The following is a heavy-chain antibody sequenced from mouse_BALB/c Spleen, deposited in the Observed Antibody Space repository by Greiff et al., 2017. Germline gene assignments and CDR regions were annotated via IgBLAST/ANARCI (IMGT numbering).Heavy chain of an antibody. CDR3: ARAHYGSSYRYFDV. Sequence: QVQLQQSGAELAKPGASVKMSCKASGYTFTSYWMHWVKQRPGQGLEWIGYINPSTGYTEYNQKFKDKATLTADKSSSTAYMQLSSLTSEDSAVYYCARAHYGSSYRYFDVWGAGTTVTVSS. D-gene: IGHD1-1*01. CDR2: INPSTGYT. J-gene: IGHJ1*01. V-gene: IGHV1-7*01. CDR1: GYTFTSYW.